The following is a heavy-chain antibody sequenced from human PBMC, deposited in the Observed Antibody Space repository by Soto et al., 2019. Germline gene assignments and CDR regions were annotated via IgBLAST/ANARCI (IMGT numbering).Heavy chain of an antibody. Sequence: QVQLQQWGAGLLKPSETLSLTCAVYGGSFSDHYWSWIRQPPGKGLEWIGEIHHNGRVNYNPSLKSRVSISVDTSKSQSSLKLNSVTAADTAVYYCARGRGYCAGGDCLNWLDPWGQGTLVTVSS. J-gene: IGHJ5*02. D-gene: IGHD2-8*02. CDR2: IHHNGRV. CDR3: ARGRGYCAGGDCLNWLDP. CDR1: GGSFSDHY. V-gene: IGHV4-34*01.